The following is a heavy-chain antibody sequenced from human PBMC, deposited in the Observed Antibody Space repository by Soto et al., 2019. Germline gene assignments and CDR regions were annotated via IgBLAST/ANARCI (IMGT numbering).Heavy chain of an antibody. V-gene: IGHV4-61*01. CDR1: GGSVRSESYY. CDR3: ARSLNT. J-gene: IGHJ5*02. CDR2: IHYGGSS. Sequence: PSETLSLTCTVSGGSVRSESYYWSWFRQPPGKGLEWIGYIHYGGSSDYNPSLKTRVTIPVDTSKNQFSLKLSSVTAADTAVYYCARSLNTWGQGTLVTVSS.